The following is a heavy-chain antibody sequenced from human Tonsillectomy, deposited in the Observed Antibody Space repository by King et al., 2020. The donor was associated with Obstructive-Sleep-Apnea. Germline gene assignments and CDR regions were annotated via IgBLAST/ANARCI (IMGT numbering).Heavy chain of an antibody. CDR3: AKGITTPPRDWYFDL. Sequence: VQLVESGGVVVQPGGSLRLSCAASGFTFDDYTMHWVRQAPGKGLEWVSLISWDGGSTYYADSVKGRFTISRDNSKNSLYLQMNSLRTEDTALYYCAKGITTPPRDWYFDLWGRGTLVTVSS. D-gene: IGHD5-24*01. CDR2: ISWDGGST. V-gene: IGHV3-43*01. CDR1: GFTFDDYT. J-gene: IGHJ2*01.